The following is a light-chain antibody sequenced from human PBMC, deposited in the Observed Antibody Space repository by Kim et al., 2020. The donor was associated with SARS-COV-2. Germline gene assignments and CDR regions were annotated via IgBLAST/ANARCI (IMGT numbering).Light chain of an antibody. Sequence: DIQMTQSPSSLSASVGDRVTITCPASQDISNYLAWFQLKPGKAPKLLIYAASALQPGVPSRFSCSGSGTDFTLTVTSLQPEDVATYYCQKCDSAPWTFGQGTKVDIK. CDR2: AAS. CDR3: QKCDSAPWT. V-gene: IGKV1-27*01. CDR1: QDISNY. J-gene: IGKJ1*01.